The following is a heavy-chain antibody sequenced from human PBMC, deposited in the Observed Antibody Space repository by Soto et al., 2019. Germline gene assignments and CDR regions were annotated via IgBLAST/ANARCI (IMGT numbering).Heavy chain of an antibody. D-gene: IGHD3-22*01. V-gene: IGHV4-59*06. Sequence: SETLCLTCTVSGGSISGYYWSWFRQHPGKGLEWIGYIYYSGSTYYNPSLKSRVTISVDTSKNQFSLKLSSVTAADTAVYYCASGSYYYDSSGYYHYWSQGTLVTVSS. CDR2: IYYSGST. J-gene: IGHJ4*02. CDR3: ASGSYYYDSSGYYHY. CDR1: GGSISGYY.